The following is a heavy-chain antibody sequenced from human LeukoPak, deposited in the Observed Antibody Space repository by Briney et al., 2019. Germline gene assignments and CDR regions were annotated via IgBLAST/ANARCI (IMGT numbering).Heavy chain of an antibody. CDR3: ARIDIVVVPAAHYYYYYGMDV. CDR2: ISAYNGNT. D-gene: IGHD2-2*01. Sequence: ASVKVSCKASGYTFTSYYMHWVRQAPGQGLEWMGWISAYNGNTNYAQKLQGRVTMTTDTSTSTAYMELRSLRSDDTAVYYCARIDIVVVPAAHYYYYYGMDVWGQGTTVTVSS. V-gene: IGHV1-18*04. CDR1: GYTFTSYY. J-gene: IGHJ6*02.